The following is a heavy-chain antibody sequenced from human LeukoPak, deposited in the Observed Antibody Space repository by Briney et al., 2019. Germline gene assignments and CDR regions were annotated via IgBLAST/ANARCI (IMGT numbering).Heavy chain of an antibody. D-gene: IGHD2-15*01. CDR3: ASALRGCSGGSCYSTALYYFDY. CDR1: GYTFTSYD. CDR2: MNSNSGNT. Sequence: ASVKVSCKASGYTFTSYDINWVRQATGQGLEWMGWMNSNSGNTGYAQKFQGRVTMTRNTSISTAYMELSSLRSEDTAVYYCASALRGCSGGSCYSTALYYFDYWGQGTLVTVSS. J-gene: IGHJ4*02. V-gene: IGHV1-8*01.